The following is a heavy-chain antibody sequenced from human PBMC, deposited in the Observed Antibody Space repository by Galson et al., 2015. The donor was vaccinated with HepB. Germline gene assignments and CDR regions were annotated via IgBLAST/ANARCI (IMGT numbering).Heavy chain of an antibody. J-gene: IGHJ5*02. CDR1: GYSFTSYW. CDR2: IDPSDSYT. Sequence: QSGAEVKKPGESLRISCKGSGYSFTSYWISWVRQMPGKGLEWMGRIDPSDSYTNYSPSFQGHVTISADKSISTAYLQWSSLKASDTAMYYCARHGNGDYVGDWFDPWGQGTLVTVSS. D-gene: IGHD4-17*01. V-gene: IGHV5-10-1*01. CDR3: ARHGNGDYVGDWFDP.